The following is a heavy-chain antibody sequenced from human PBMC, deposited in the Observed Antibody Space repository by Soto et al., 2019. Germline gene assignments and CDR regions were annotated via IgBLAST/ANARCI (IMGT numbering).Heavy chain of an antibody. CDR1: GFTSSDYY. CDR2: SSNSGTFS. D-gene: IGHD1-1*01. CDR3: ARSGDNYNRLNY. J-gene: IGHJ4*02. V-gene: IGHV3-11*06. Sequence: PGGSLRPSCEGSGFTSSDYYISWIRQAPGKGLEWISYSSNSGTFSRYADSVRGRFSISRDNTKNLLYLQMNSLRAEDTAVYYCARSGDNYNRLNYWGQGTPVTAAS.